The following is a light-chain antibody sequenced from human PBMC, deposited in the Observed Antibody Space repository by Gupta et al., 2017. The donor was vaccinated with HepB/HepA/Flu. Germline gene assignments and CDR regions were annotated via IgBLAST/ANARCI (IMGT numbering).Light chain of an antibody. Sequence: QSALTQPASVSGSPGQSITISCTGTSSDVGYYNSVSWYQQHPAKAHKLMIYDVSSRPAGVAGRFSGSKAGNTASLTISGRQTDDEAVYYCNSYTTSSTLVFGTGTDVTVL. J-gene: IGLJ1*01. CDR3: NSYTTSSTLV. CDR1: SSDVGYYNS. V-gene: IGLV2-14*01. CDR2: DVS.